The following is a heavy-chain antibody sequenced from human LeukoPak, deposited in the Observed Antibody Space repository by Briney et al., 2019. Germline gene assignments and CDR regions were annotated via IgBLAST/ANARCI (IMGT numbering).Heavy chain of an antibody. V-gene: IGHV4-59*08. D-gene: IGHD1-26*01. CDR3: ARGVWEPYY. CDR1: GGSISSYH. Sequence: PSETLSLTCTVPGGSISSYHWSWVRQPPGKGLEWIGYIYYSGSTNYNPSLKSRVTISVDMSKNQFSLKLSSVTAADTAVYFCARGVWEPYYWGQGTLVTVSS. J-gene: IGHJ4*02. CDR2: IYYSGST.